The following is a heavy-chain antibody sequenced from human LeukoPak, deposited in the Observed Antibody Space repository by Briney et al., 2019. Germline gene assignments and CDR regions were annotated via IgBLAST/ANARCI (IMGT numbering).Heavy chain of an antibody. Sequence: GASVKVCCKASGPPFTSYGIIWVRQAPGQGLEWVGWISAYNGNTNYAQRFQGRVTMTTDTSTSTAYMGLRSLRSDDTAVYYCAATGIAAPNNYYYYMDVWGKGTTVTVSS. CDR2: ISAYNGNT. D-gene: IGHD6-6*01. CDR1: GPPFTSYG. J-gene: IGHJ6*03. CDR3: AATGIAAPNNYYYYMDV. V-gene: IGHV1-18*01.